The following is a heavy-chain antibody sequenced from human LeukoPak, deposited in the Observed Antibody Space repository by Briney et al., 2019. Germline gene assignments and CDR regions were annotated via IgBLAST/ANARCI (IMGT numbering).Heavy chain of an antibody. J-gene: IGHJ6*03. CDR3: ARGISAPEVHYYYMDV. V-gene: IGHV6-1*01. CDR2: TYDRSRWYN. CDR1: GDSVSSNSAA. Sequence: SQTLSLTCAISGDSVSSNSAAWNWIRQSPSRGLEWLGRTYDRSRWYNEYAVSVKSRITINPDTSKNQFSLHLDSVTPEDTAVYYCARGISAPEVHYYYMDVWGKGTTVTVSS. D-gene: IGHD6-13*01.